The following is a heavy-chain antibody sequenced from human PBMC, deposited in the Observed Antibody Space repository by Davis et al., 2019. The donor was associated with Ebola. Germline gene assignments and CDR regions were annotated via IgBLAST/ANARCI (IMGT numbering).Heavy chain of an antibody. CDR1: GFSPDSYW. CDR2: IKRDGSEK. V-gene: IGHV3-7*01. D-gene: IGHD4-23*01. J-gene: IGHJ4*02. CDR3: ARALRGGNPRED. Sequence: GGSLRLSCVGSGFSPDSYWMAWIRQAPGRGLEWVANIKRDGSEKYYADSVTGRFTISRDNAKNTLYLQMNSMRAEDTAVYYCARALRGGNPREDWGQGTLVTVSS.